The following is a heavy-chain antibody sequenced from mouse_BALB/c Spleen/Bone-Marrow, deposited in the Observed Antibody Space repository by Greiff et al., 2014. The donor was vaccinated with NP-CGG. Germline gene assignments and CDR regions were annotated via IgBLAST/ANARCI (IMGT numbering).Heavy chain of an antibody. J-gene: IGHJ1*01. D-gene: IGHD1-1*01. CDR2: IDPANGDT. CDR1: GFNIKDTY. V-gene: IGHV14-3*02. Sequence: VQLKESGAELAKPGASVKLSCTASGFNIKDTYMHWVKQRPEQGLEWIGRIDPANGDTKYDPKFQGKATITADTSSNTAYLQLSSLTSEDTAVYYCTKPSFYYSSSYWYFDVWGAGTTVTVSS. CDR3: TKPSFYYSSSYWYFDV.